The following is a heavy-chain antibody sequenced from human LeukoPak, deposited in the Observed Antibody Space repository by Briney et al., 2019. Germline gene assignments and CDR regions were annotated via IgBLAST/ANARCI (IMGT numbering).Heavy chain of an antibody. CDR3: AKDLSGSYLFDY. CDR2: ISGSGGST. D-gene: IGHD1-26*01. V-gene: IGHV3-23*01. Sequence: PGGSLRLSCAASGFTFGSNAMSWVRQAPGKGLEWVSAISGSGGSTYYADSVKGRFTISRDNSKNTLYLQMNSLRAEDTAVYYCAKDLSGSYLFDYWGQGTLVTVSS. CDR1: GFTFGSNA. J-gene: IGHJ4*02.